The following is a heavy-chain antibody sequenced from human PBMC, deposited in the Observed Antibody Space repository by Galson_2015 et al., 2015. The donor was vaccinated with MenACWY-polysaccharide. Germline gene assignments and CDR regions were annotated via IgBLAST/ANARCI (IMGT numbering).Heavy chain of an antibody. J-gene: IGHJ6*02. CDR1: GFTFSGYA. CDR2: ITDGAYST. Sequence: SLRLSCAASGFTFSGYAMTWVRQAPGKGLEWVSSITDGAYSTYYADSVKGRFTISRDNSKNTLYLQMNSLRAEDTAVYYCAKNSTRSYTFDYYGMDAWGQGTTVTVSS. V-gene: IGHV3-23*01. D-gene: IGHD2/OR15-2a*01. CDR3: AKNSTRSYTFDYYGMDA.